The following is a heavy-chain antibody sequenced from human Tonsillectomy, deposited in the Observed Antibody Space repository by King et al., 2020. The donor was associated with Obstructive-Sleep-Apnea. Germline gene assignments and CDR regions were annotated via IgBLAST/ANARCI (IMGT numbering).Heavy chain of an antibody. V-gene: IGHV4-38-2*02. D-gene: IGHD5-12*01. CDR1: GYSISSGYY. CDR2: IYHSGST. CDR3: ARDTGSVASDY. J-gene: IGHJ4*02. Sequence: QLQESGPGLVKPSETLSLTCTVSGYSISSGYYWGWIRQPPGKGLEGIGSIYHSGSTYYNPSLKSRVTISVDTSKNQFPLKLSSLTAADTAVYYCARDTGSVASDYWGQGTLVTVSS.